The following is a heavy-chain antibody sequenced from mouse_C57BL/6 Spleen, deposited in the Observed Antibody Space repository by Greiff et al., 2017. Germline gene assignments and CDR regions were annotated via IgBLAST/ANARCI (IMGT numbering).Heavy chain of an antibody. D-gene: IGHD1-1*01. CDR1: GYAFSSSW. J-gene: IGHJ3*01. Sequence: QVQLKQSGPELVKPGASVKISCKASGYAFSSSWLNWVKQRPGKGLEWIGRIYPGDGDTNYNGKFKGKATLTADKSSSTAYMPLSSLTSEDSAVYFCARGGDYYGSSYFFAYWGQGTLVTVSA. V-gene: IGHV1-82*01. CDR2: IYPGDGDT. CDR3: ARGGDYYGSSYFFAY.